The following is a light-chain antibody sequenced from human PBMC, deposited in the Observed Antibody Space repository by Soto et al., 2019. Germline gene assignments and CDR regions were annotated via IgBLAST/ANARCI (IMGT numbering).Light chain of an antibody. CDR1: QSISTS. Sequence: EIVLTHSPGTLSLCPGEMATLNCRASQSISTSSLAWYRQKPAQAPRLLIYGASTRATGIPARFSGSGSGTEFTLAISSLQSEDFAVYYCQQYNYWPPITFGQGTRLEIK. V-gene: IGKV3-15*01. J-gene: IGKJ5*01. CDR2: GAS. CDR3: QQYNYWPPIT.